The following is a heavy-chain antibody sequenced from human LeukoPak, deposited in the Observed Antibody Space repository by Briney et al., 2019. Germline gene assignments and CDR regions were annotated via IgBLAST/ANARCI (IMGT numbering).Heavy chain of an antibody. D-gene: IGHD1-26*01. CDR3: ARPSRSGSYEYFDY. J-gene: IGHJ4*02. CDR1: GFTFSSYS. V-gene: IGHV3-21*01. Sequence: GGSLRLSCAASGFTFSSYSMNWVRQAPGKGLEWVSSISSSSSYIYYADSVKGRFTISRDNAKNSLYLQMNSLRDEDTAVYYCARPSRSGSYEYFDYWGQGTLVTVSS. CDR2: ISSSSSYI.